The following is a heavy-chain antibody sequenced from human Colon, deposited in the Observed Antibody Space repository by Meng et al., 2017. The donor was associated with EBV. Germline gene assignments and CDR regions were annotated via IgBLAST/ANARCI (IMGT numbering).Heavy chain of an antibody. Sequence: SDALSLTGVCVCRCISTRYGWSGVRQPPGKGLEWIGEIYRGGGTNYNPSLQSRVTISVDTSNNHLSLKLSYVTAADTAVYYCARVRVIPAAVGFDYWGQGTLVTVSS. D-gene: IGHD2-2*01. V-gene: IGHV4-4*02. J-gene: IGHJ4*02. CDR3: ARVRVIPAAVGFDY. CDR1: RCISTRYG. CDR2: IYRGGGT.